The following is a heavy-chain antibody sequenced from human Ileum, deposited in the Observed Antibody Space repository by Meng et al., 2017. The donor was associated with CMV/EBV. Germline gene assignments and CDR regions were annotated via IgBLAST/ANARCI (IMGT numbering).Heavy chain of an antibody. J-gene: IGHJ5*02. CDR2: IEWDDDK. CDR3: ARGSYSNWFDP. D-gene: IGHD2-15*01. CDR1: GVPVNTHKTR. Sequence: SGATLVKPTQSITLTCTLSGVPVNTHKTRVSGIRQSPGKAPEWLARIEWDDDKFYNTALETRLTISKDISKNQVVLTMTNMDPVDTATYYCARGSYSNWFDPWGQGTLVTVSS. V-gene: IGHV2-70*04.